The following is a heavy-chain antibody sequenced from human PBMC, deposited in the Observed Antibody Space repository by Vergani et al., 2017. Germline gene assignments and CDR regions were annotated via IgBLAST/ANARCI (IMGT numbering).Heavy chain of an antibody. V-gene: IGHV3-7*01. Sequence: EVQLVESGGGLVQPGGSLRLSCAASGFTFSSYWMSWVRQAPGKGLEWVANVKQDGSEKYYVDSVKGRFTISRDNAKNSLYLQMNSLRAEDTAVYYCARDQSGIVVVPAAMGWFAPWGQGTLVTVSS. D-gene: IGHD2-2*01. CDR2: VKQDGSEK. CDR3: ARDQSGIVVVPAAMGWFAP. CDR1: GFTFSSYW. J-gene: IGHJ5*02.